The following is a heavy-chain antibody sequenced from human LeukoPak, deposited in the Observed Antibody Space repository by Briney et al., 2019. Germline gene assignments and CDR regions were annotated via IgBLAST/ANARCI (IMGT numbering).Heavy chain of an antibody. D-gene: IGHD3-22*01. CDR2: IYYSGST. J-gene: IGHJ4*02. Sequence: PSETLSLTCTVSGGSISSSSYYWGWIRQPPGKGLEWIGSIYYSGSTYYNPSLKSRVTISVDTSKNQFSLKLSSVTAADTAVYYCARDVYYDGGPQIDYWGQGTLVTVSS. V-gene: IGHV4-39*07. CDR3: ARDVYYDGGPQIDY. CDR1: GGSISSSSYY.